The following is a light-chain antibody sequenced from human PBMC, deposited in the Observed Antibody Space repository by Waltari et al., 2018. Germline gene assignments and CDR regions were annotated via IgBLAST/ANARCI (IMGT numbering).Light chain of an antibody. CDR1: RSNIGAGYD. Sequence: QSALTQPPSVSGAPAPRVTIPCPGTRSNIGAGYDLHWYQPLPGDAPKLIIYGTSTRPLGVPDRYFGSQSGTSASLAITGLQAEDEADYYCQSYDTSLGVVFGGGTKLTVL. CDR3: QSYDTSLGVV. J-gene: IGLJ2*01. V-gene: IGLV1-40*01. CDR2: GTS.